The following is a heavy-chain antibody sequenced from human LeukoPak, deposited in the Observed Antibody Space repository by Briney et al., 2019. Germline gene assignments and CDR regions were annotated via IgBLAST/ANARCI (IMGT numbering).Heavy chain of an antibody. D-gene: IGHD3-22*01. CDR1: GYTFTSYG. Sequence: ASVKVSCKASGYTFTSYGISWVRQAPGQGLEWMGWISAYNGNTNYAQKLQGRVTMTTDTSTSTAYMELRSLRSDDTAVYYCARDGNLYYDSSGYYLGYASDIWGQGTMVTVSS. CDR3: ARDGNLYYDSSGYYLGYASDI. CDR2: ISAYNGNT. V-gene: IGHV1-18*01. J-gene: IGHJ3*02.